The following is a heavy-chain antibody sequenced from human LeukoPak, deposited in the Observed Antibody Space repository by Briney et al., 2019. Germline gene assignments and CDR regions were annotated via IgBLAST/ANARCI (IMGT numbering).Heavy chain of an antibody. Sequence: ASVKVSCKASGYTFTSYYMHWVRQAPGQGLEWMGIINPSGGSTSYAQKFQGRVTITADESTSTAYMELSSLRSEDTAVYYCAAVSYYYDSSGYYSFDYWGQGTLVTVSS. D-gene: IGHD3-22*01. CDR1: GYTFTSYY. CDR2: INPSGGST. CDR3: AAVSYYYDSSGYYSFDY. J-gene: IGHJ4*02. V-gene: IGHV1-46*01.